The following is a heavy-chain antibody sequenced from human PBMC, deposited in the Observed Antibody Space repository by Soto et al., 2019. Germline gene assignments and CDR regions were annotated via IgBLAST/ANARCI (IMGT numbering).Heavy chain of an antibody. CDR2: IKGKIDGGTT. Sequence: EVQLVESGGGLAKPGGSLRLSCAATGFTFSNAWMTWVRQAPGMGLEWVGRIKGKIDGGTTDYAAPVKGRFTISRDDSKNTLYLQMSGLKTEDTAVYYCTATLGHWGQGTLVTVSS. V-gene: IGHV3-15*07. CDR3: TATLGH. D-gene: IGHD1-26*01. CDR1: GFTFSNAW. J-gene: IGHJ4*02.